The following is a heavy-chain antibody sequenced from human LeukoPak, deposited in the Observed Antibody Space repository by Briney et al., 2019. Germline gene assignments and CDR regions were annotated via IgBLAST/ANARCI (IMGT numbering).Heavy chain of an antibody. CDR2: IYYSGST. CDR1: GGSVSSGSYY. J-gene: IGHJ5*02. CDR3: AGREEIYGDYVSWFDP. V-gene: IGHV4-61*01. D-gene: IGHD4-17*01. Sequence: SETLSLTCTVSGGSVSSGSYYWSWIRQPPGKGLEWIGYIYYSGSTNYNPSLKSRVTISVDTSKNQFSLKLSSVTAADTAVYYCAGREEIYGDYVSWFDPWGQGTLVTVSS.